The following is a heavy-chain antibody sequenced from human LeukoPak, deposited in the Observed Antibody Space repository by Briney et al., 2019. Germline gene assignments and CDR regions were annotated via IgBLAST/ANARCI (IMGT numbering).Heavy chain of an antibody. CDR2: ISGSGGST. D-gene: IGHD4-17*01. CDR1: GFTFSSYA. J-gene: IGHJ4*02. Sequence: PGGSLRLSCAASGFTFSSYAMSWVRQAPGKGLEWVSAISGSGGSTYYADSVKGRFTISRDNSKNTLYLQMNSLRAEDTAVYYCAKDPAYGDYGTPWDYFDYWGQGTLVTVSS. CDR3: AKDPAYGDYGTPWDYFDY. V-gene: IGHV3-23*01.